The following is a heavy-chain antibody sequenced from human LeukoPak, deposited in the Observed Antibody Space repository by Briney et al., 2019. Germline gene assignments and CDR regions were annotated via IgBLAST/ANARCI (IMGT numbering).Heavy chain of an antibody. CDR2: IYYSGST. CDR1: GGSISSYY. V-gene: IGHV4-59*12. J-gene: IGHJ4*02. Sequence: SETLPLTCTVSGGSISSYYWSWIRQPPGKGLEWIGYIYYSGSTNYNPSLKSRVTISVDTSKNQFSLKLSSVTAADTAVYYCARDVPAYSSSWYFDYWGQGTLVTVSS. CDR3: ARDVPAYSSSWYFDY. D-gene: IGHD6-13*01.